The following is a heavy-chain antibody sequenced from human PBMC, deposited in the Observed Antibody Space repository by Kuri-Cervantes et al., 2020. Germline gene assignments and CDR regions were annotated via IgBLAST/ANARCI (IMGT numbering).Heavy chain of an antibody. V-gene: IGHV3-30-3*01. Sequence: GGSLRLSCAASAFTLRIYSMHWVRQAPGKGLEWVAAVSYDGINKYYAEAVKGRFTISRDTSKNTLYLQMNSLRAEDTAVYYCAAAFDIWGQGTMVTVSS. CDR1: AFTLRIYS. CDR3: AAAFDI. J-gene: IGHJ3*02. CDR2: VSYDGINK.